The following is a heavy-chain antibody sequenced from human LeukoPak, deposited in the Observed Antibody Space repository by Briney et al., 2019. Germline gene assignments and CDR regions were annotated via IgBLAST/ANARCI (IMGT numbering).Heavy chain of an antibody. Sequence: QPGRSLRLSCAASGFTFSSYGMHWVRQAPGKGLKWVAVIWYDGSNKYYADSVKGRFTISRDNSKNTLYLQMNSLRAEDTAVYYCARYGSGSTSDYWGQGTLVTVSS. CDR3: ARYGSGSTSDY. CDR1: GFTFSSYG. D-gene: IGHD3-10*01. J-gene: IGHJ4*02. CDR2: IWYDGSNK. V-gene: IGHV3-33*01.